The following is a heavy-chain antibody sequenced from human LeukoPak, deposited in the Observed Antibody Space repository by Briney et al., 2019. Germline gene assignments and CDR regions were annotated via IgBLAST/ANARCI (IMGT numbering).Heavy chain of an antibody. V-gene: IGHV1-2*02. CDR1: GYTFTDYY. CDR2: IHPNSGGT. D-gene: IGHD3-16*02. Sequence: GASVKISCKASGYTFTDYYLNWVRQAPGQGLEWMGWIHPNSGGTNYAQKFQGRVAMTRDTSISAAYMDLSRLRSDDTAVYYCARQGGSARYFDYWGQGTLVTVSS. J-gene: IGHJ4*02. CDR3: ARQGGSARYFDY.